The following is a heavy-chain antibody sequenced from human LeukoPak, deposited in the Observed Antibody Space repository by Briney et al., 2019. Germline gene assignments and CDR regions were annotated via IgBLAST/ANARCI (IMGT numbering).Heavy chain of an antibody. CDR3: ARHLSDGQQLNNLNWFDP. V-gene: IGHV4-39*01. CDR1: GGSISSSSYY. Sequence: SETLSLTCTVSGGSISSSSYYWGWIRQPPGKGLEWIGSIYYSGSTYYNPSLKSRVSTSVDTSKNQFSLKLSSVTAADTAVYYCARHLSDGQQLNNLNWFDPWGQGTLVTVSS. CDR2: IYYSGST. J-gene: IGHJ5*02. D-gene: IGHD6-13*01.